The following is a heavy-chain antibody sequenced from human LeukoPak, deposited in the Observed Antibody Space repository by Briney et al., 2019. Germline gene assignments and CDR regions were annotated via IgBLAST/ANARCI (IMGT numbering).Heavy chain of an antibody. V-gene: IGHV1-24*01. D-gene: IGHD6-13*01. CDR3: ATDYSKPAGDGY. CDR1: GYTLTELS. Sequence: ASVKVSCTVSGYTLTELSMHWVRQAPGKGLEWMGGFDPEDGETIYAQKFQGRVTMTEDTSTDTAYMELSSLRSEDTAVYYCATDYSKPAGDGYWGQGTLVTVSS. CDR2: FDPEDGET. J-gene: IGHJ4*02.